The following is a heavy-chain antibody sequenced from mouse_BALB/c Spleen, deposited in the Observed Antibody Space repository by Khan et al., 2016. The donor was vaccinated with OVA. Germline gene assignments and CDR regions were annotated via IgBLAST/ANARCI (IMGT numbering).Heavy chain of an antibody. CDR1: GYTFTDYV. CDR3: ARAGWDVLAY. D-gene: IGHD4-1*01. J-gene: IGHJ3*01. V-gene: IGHV1-77*01. CDR2: IYPGSDST. Sequence: QVQLKQSGPELVKPGASVKMSCKASGYTFTDYVMNWVKQRTGQGLEWIGQIYPGSDSTYYNEKFKGKATLTADRSSSTVYMQLSSLTSEDSAVYFGARAGWDVLAYWGQGTLVTVSA.